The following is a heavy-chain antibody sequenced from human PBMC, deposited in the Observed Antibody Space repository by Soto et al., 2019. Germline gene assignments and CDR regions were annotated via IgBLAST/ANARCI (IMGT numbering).Heavy chain of an antibody. CDR1: GFTFGSYS. CDR3: ARDLRIAGRYYYGMDV. V-gene: IGHV3-21*01. CDR2: ISSSSSYI. Sequence: VGSLRLSCAASGFTFGSYSMNWVRQAPGKGLEWVSSISSSSSYIYYADSVKGRFTISRDNAKNSLYLQMNSLRAEDTAVYYCARDLRIAGRYYYGMDVWGQGTTVTVSS. J-gene: IGHJ6*02.